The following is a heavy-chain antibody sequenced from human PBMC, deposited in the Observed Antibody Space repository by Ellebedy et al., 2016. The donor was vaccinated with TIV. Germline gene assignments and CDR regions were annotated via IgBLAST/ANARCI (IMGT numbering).Heavy chain of an antibody. Sequence: MPGGSLRLSCIVSGGSISNYYWSWIRQATGKGLEWIGRIQSSGSASYNPSLKSRVSMSVDTAKSQFSLKLRSVTAADTAVYYCASTTYGNYVWFDPWGPGTLVVVSS. CDR3: ASTTYGNYVWFDP. J-gene: IGHJ5*02. CDR1: GGSISNYY. V-gene: IGHV4-4*07. CDR2: IQSSGSA. D-gene: IGHD1-7*01.